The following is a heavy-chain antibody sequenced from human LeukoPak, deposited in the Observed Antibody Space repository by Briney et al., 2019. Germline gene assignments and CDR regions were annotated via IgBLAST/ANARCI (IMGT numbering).Heavy chain of an antibody. CDR3: ATRLRNHFDY. V-gene: IGHV3-23*01. J-gene: IGHJ4*02. CDR2: ISDGSRDT. CDR1: GFTFSSYT. Sequence: PGGSLRLSCATSGFTFSSYTMNWVRQTPGKGLEWVSTISDGSRDTHYADSVKGRFTISRDDFLNTLYLQMSSLRVDDTAVYYCATRLRNHFDYWGQGTQVTVSS. D-gene: IGHD5-12*01.